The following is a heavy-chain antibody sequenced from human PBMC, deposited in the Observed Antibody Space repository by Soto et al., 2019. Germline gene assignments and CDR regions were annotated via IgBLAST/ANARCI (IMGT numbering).Heavy chain of an antibody. CDR2: LIPVFGSP. Sequence: QVPLVPSGAGVKKPWFSVKVSCQTSGGNFRKDAINWVRQGPGQRPEWMGLLIPVFGSPIYAQKFQGRIRITADESTSTAFMDLSSLRSEDTAVYYCTRVLGYTFEPGKTRYYAMDVWGQGTTVSVSS. D-gene: IGHD5-18*01. CDR3: TRVLGYTFEPGKTRYYAMDV. V-gene: IGHV1-69*01. CDR1: GGNFRKDA. J-gene: IGHJ6*02.